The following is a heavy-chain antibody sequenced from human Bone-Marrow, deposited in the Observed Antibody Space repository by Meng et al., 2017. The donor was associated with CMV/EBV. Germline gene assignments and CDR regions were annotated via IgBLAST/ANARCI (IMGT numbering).Heavy chain of an antibody. V-gene: IGHV1-2*02. J-gene: IGHJ4*02. CDR2: INPNSGGT. CDR1: GDTFSGYY. D-gene: IGHD3-22*01. CDR3: ARNLPGYYDSSGYSKAFDY. Sequence: ASVKVSCKASGDTFSGYYMHWVRQAPGQGLEWMGWINPNSGGTNYSQKFQGRVTMTRDTSISTAYMELSRLRSDDTAVYYCARNLPGYYDSSGYSKAFDYWGQGTLVTVSS.